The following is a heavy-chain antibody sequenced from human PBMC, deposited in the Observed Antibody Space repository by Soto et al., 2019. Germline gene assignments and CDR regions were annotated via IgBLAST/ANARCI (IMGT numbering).Heavy chain of an antibody. J-gene: IGHJ4*02. CDR3: ARAPCWSGIHCTHAH. D-gene: IGHD3-3*01. Sequence: GGSLRLSCAASGFTVSDSYMHWVRQAPGKGLESVSVIFSDGDTYYADSVKGRFTISRDNSKNTLHLQMDSLRAEDTAVYYCARAPCWSGIHCTHAHWGQGTLVTVSS. V-gene: IGHV3-53*01. CDR2: IFSDGDT. CDR1: GFTVSDSY.